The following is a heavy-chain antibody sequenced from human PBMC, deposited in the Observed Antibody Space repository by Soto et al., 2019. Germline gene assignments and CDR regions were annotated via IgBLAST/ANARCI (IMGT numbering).Heavy chain of an antibody. CDR2: IYSGGST. Sequence: GGSLRLSCAASGFTVSSNYMSWVRQAPGKGLEWVSVIYSGGSTYYADSVKGRFTISRDNSKNTLYLQMNSLRAEDTAVYYCASKYSSSWYYAFDIWGQGTMVTVSS. CDR3: ASKYSSSWYYAFDI. CDR1: GFTVSSNY. V-gene: IGHV3-66*01. D-gene: IGHD6-13*01. J-gene: IGHJ3*02.